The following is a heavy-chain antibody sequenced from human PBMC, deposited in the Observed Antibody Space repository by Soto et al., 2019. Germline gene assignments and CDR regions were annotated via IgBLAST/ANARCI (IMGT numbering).Heavy chain of an antibody. Sequence: QVKLVESGGGVVQPGRSLRLSCAASGFTFSSYGMHWVRQAPGKGLEWVAVISPDGSNKDYADSVKGRFTISRDNSTNTLCLQMNSLRVEDTAVYYCAKPRSCLQWRRFDPWGHGSLVTVSS. CDR3: AKPRSCLQWRRFDP. D-gene: IGHD6-19*01. CDR1: GFTFSSYG. V-gene: IGHV3-30*18. J-gene: IGHJ5*02. CDR2: ISPDGSNK.